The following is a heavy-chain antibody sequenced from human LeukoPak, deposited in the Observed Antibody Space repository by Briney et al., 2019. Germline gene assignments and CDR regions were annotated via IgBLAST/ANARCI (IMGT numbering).Heavy chain of an antibody. CDR3: ARGSHSSSWYGGNWFDP. J-gene: IGHJ5*02. CDR2: INPNSGDT. V-gene: IGHV1-2*02. Sequence: ASVKVSCTASGYTFTGYYMHWVRQAPGQGLEWMGWINPNSGDTNYAQKFQGRVTMTRDTSISTAYMELSRLRSDDTAVYYCARGSHSSSWYGGNWFDPWGQGTLVTVSS. D-gene: IGHD6-13*01. CDR1: GYTFTGYY.